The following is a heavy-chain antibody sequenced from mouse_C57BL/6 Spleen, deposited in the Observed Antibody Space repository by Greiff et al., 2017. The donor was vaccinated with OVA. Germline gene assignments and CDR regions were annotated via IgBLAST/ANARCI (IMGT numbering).Heavy chain of an antibody. Sequence: EVKLQQSGGGLVKPGGSLKLSCAASGFTFSSYAMSWVRQTPEKRLEWVATISDGGSYTYYPDNVKGRFTISRDNAKNNLYLQMSHLKSEDTAMYYCARGGKRNFDYWGQGTTLTVSS. D-gene: IGHD1-1*02. CDR3: ARGGKRNFDY. J-gene: IGHJ2*01. V-gene: IGHV5-4*03. CDR2: ISDGGSYT. CDR1: GFTFSSYA.